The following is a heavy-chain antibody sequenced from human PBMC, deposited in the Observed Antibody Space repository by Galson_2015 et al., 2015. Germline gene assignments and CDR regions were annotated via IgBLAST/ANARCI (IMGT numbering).Heavy chain of an antibody. CDR2: ISSSSSTI. CDR1: GFTFSSYS. J-gene: IGHJ4*02. CDR3: IPGWGLYDSSGYGVR. Sequence: SLRLSCAASGFTFSSYSMNWVRQAPGKGLEWVSYISSSSSTIYYADSVKGRFTICRDNAKNSLYLQMNSLRAEDTAVYYCIPGWGLYDSSGYGVRWGQGTLVTVSS. D-gene: IGHD3-22*01. V-gene: IGHV3-48*01.